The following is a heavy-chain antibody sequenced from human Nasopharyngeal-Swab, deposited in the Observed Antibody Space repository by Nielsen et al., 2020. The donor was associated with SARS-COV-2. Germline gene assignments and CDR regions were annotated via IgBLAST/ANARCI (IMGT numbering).Heavy chain of an antibody. J-gene: IGHJ4*02. CDR3: ARYSTYCSGGTSYNPLHY. D-gene: IGHD2-15*01. CDR2: ISSGGSYP. CDR1: GFTFSDYY. Sequence: GESLKISCAASGFTFSDYYMTWIRQAPGKGLDWVSYISSGGSYPNYADSVRGRFTISRDNAKNSLYLQMNSLRAEDTAIYYCARYSTYCSGGTSYNPLHYWGQGTLVTVSS. V-gene: IGHV3-11*06.